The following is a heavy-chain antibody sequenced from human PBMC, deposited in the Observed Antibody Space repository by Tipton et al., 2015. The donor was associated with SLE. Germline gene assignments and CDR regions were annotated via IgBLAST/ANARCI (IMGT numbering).Heavy chain of an antibody. CDR1: GFTFSGYA. V-gene: IGHV3-23*01. CDR2: ISGSGGST. D-gene: IGHD3-10*01. Sequence: SLRLSCAASGFTFSGYAMSWVRQAPGKGLEWVSVISGSGGSTYYADSVKGRFTISRDNSKNTLYLQMNSLRAEDTAVYYCAIPLLWFRELYGMDVWGQGTTVTVSS. J-gene: IGHJ6*02. CDR3: AIPLLWFRELYGMDV.